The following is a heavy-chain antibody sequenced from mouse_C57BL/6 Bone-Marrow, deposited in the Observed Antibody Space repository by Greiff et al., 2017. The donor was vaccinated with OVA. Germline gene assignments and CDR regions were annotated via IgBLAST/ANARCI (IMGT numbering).Heavy chain of an antibody. CDR3: ILRSYFDYWGQGTTLTASYFDY. J-gene: IGHJ2*01. V-gene: IGHV6-3*01. CDR1: GFTFSNYW. CDR2: IRLKSDNYAT. D-gene: IGHD1-1*01. Sequence: EVKLMESGGGLVQPGGSMKLSCVASGFTFSNYWMNWVRQSPEKGLEWVAQIRLKSDNYATHYAESVKGRFTISSDDSKSSVYLQMNNLRAEDTGIYYCILRSYFDYWGQGTTLTASYFDYWGQGTTLTVSS.